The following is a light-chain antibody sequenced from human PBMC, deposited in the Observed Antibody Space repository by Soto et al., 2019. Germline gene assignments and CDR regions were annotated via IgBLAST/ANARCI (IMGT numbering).Light chain of an antibody. Sequence: DIPMTQSPSSVSASVGDRVIITCRASQGISSWLAWYRQKPGEAPKLLIYAASSLQSGVPSRFSGSGSGTYFTLTITSLQPEDSSGYYCQQADSFPFTFGPGTKVNIK. J-gene: IGKJ3*01. V-gene: IGKV1-12*01. CDR3: QQADSFPFT. CDR2: AAS. CDR1: QGISSW.